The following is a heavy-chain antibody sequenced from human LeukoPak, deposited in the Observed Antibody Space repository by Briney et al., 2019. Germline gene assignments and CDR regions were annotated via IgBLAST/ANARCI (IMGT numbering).Heavy chain of an antibody. J-gene: IGHJ6*03. CDR2: MNPNSGNT. V-gene: IGHV1-8*03. CDR3: ARGHRYFDWLLYYYYYYYMDV. D-gene: IGHD3-9*01. CDR1: GYTFTSYD. Sequence: SVKVSCKASGYTFTSYDINWVRQATGQGLEWMGWMNPNSGNTGYAQKFQGRVTITRNTSISTAYMELSSLRSEDTAVYYCARGHRYFDWLLYYYYYYYMDVWGKGTTVTVSS.